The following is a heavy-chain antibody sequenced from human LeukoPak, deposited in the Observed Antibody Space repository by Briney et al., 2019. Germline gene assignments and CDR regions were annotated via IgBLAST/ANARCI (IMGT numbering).Heavy chain of an antibody. Sequence: PGESLKISCKGSGYSFTTYWIAWVRQMPGKGLKWMGIIYPGDSDTRYSPSFQGQVTISVDKSVSAAYLQWSSLKASDTAMYYCASPPTRECSSISCPLSYWGQGTLVTVSS. CDR1: GYSFTTYW. V-gene: IGHV5-51*03. D-gene: IGHD2-2*01. J-gene: IGHJ4*02. CDR3: ASPPTRECSSISCPLSY. CDR2: IYPGDSDT.